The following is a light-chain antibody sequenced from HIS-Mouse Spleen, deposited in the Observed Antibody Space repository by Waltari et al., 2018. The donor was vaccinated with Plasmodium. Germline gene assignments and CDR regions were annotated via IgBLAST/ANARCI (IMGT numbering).Light chain of an antibody. CDR3: CSYAGSSTYV. V-gene: IGLV2-23*01. CDR2: EGS. Sequence: QSALTQPASVSGSPGQSITISCTGTSSDVGSYNLVSWYQKHPGKAPKLMIYEGSKRPSVVSNRFSGSKSGNTASLTISGLQAEDEADYYCCSYAGSSTYVFGTGTKVTVL. CDR1: SSDVGSYNL. J-gene: IGLJ1*01.